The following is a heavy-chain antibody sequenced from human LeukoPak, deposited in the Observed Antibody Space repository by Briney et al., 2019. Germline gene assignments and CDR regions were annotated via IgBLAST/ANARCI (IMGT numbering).Heavy chain of an antibody. Sequence: PGGSLRLSCAASGFTVSSNYMSWVRQAPGKGLEWVSVIYSGGSKYYADSVEGRFTISRDNSKITLYLQMNSLRAEDTAAYYCASYGSSGYYVDYWGQGTLVTVSS. CDR3: ASYGSSGYYVDY. V-gene: IGHV3-53*01. J-gene: IGHJ4*02. CDR1: GFTVSSNY. D-gene: IGHD3-22*01. CDR2: IYSGGSK.